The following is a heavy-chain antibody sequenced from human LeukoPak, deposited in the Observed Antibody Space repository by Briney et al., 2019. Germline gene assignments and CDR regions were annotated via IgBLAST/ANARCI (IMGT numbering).Heavy chain of an antibody. CDR1: GFRYSHYG. J-gene: IGHJ4*02. V-gene: IGHV3-21*01. CDR3: ARDTSGLGGDY. CDR2: VTSDSRGI. Sequence: PGGSLRLSCVASGFRYSHYGMNWVRQAPGKGLEWVSGVTSDSRGIYYADSVKGRFTIYRDNSKMTLYLQMDSLRAEDTAVYFCARDTSGLGGDYWGQGTLVTVSS. D-gene: IGHD6-19*01.